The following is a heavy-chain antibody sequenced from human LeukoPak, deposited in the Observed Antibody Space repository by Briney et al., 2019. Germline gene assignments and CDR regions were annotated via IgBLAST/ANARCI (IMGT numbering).Heavy chain of an antibody. D-gene: IGHD5-12*01. CDR2: ISGSGGST. CDR1: GFTFNIYA. CDR3: ARYLSGYDYFDY. V-gene: IGHV3-23*01. J-gene: IGHJ4*02. Sequence: GGSLRLSCAASGFTFNIYAMSWVRQTPGKGLEWVSAISGSGGSTYYADSVKGRFTISRDNSKNTLYLQMSSLRAEDTAVYYCARYLSGYDYFDYWGQGTLVTVSS.